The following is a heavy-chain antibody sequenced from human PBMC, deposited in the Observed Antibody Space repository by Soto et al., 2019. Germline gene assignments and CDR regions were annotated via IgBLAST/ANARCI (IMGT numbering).Heavy chain of an antibody. V-gene: IGHV4-4*07. CDR1: GGSISSYY. J-gene: IGHJ6*02. Sequence: PSDTLSLTCPVSGGSISSYYWSWIRQPAGKGLEWIGRIYTSGSTNYNPSLKSRVTMSVDTSKNQFSLKLSSVTAADTAVYYCARDSHSSSDYYYGMDVWGQGTTVTVSS. CDR3: ARDSHSSSDYYYGMDV. D-gene: IGHD6-13*01. CDR2: IYTSGST.